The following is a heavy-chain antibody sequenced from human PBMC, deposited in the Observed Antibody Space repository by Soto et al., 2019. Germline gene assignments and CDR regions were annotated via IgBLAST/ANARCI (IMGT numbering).Heavy chain of an antibody. CDR1: GGSISSYY. CDR3: ARALRGYYSLDY. J-gene: IGHJ4*02. CDR2: IYYSGST. D-gene: IGHD3-22*01. V-gene: IGHV4-59*01. Sequence: SETLSLTCTVSGGSISSYYWSWIRQPPGKGLEWIGYIYYSGSTNYNPSLKSRVTISVDTSKNQFSLKLSSVTAADTAVYYCARALRGYYSLDYWGQGTLVTVSS.